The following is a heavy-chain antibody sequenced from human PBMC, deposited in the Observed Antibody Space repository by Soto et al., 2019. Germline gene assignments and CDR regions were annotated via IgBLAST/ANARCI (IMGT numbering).Heavy chain of an antibody. V-gene: IGHV1-18*01. Sequence: QVQLVQSGAEVKKPGASVKVSCKASGYTFTSYGISWVRHAPGQGLEWMGWISAYNGNTNYAQKLQGRVTMTTDTSTSTAYMELRSLRSDDTAVYYCARDIAVAGIRYNWFDPWGQGTLVTVAS. CDR2: ISAYNGNT. J-gene: IGHJ5*02. CDR3: ARDIAVAGIRYNWFDP. CDR1: GYTFTSYG. D-gene: IGHD6-19*01.